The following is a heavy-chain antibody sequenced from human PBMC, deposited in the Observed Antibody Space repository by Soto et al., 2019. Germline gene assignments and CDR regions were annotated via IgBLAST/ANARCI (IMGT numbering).Heavy chain of an antibody. CDR3: AREVVTLRRYSSSWQSSTRIDY. D-gene: IGHD6-13*01. CDR2: IYTSGST. CDR1: GGSLSSYY. Sequence: LSLPCTVSGGSLSSYYWSWIRQPAGKGLEWIGRIYTSGSTNYNPSLKSRVTMSVDTSKNQFSLKLSSVTAADTAVYYCAREVVTLRRYSSSWQSSTRIDYWGQGTLVTVSS. J-gene: IGHJ4*02. V-gene: IGHV4-4*07.